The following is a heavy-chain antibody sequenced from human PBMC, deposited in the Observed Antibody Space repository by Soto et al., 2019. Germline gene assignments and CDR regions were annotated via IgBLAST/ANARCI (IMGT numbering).Heavy chain of an antibody. J-gene: IGHJ6*02. CDR2: FDSEDGET. CDR3: ATWLRMAGIGNYYYGMDV. D-gene: IGHD6-19*01. V-gene: IGHV1-24*01. Sequence: ASVKVSCKVSGYTLTELSMHWVRQAPGKGLEWMGGFDSEDGETIYAQKFRDRVTITADESTSTVFVELRSLTSEDTAVYYCATWLRMAGIGNYYYGMDVWGQGTTVTVSS. CDR1: GYTLTELS.